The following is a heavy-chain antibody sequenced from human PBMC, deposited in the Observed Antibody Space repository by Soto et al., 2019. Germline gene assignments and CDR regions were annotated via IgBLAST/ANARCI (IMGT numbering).Heavy chain of an antibody. D-gene: IGHD2-2*01. J-gene: IGHJ6*02. Sequence: ASVKVSCKASGYTFTSYGISWVRQAPGQGLEWMGWISAYNGNTNYAQKFQGRVTITADESTSTAYMELSSLRSEDTAVYYCAREGLVLVPTTVNSDYYYYAMGVWGQGTTVTVSS. CDR1: GYTFTSYG. V-gene: IGHV1-18*01. CDR2: ISAYNGNT. CDR3: AREGLVLVPTTVNSDYYYYAMGV.